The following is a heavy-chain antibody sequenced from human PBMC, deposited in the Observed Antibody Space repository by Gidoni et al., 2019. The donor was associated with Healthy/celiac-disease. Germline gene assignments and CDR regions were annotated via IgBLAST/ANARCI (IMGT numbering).Heavy chain of an antibody. CDR2: SSGSGGST. Sequence: EVQLVESGGGLVQPGGSLRRSCAASGVTFSSYAMSWVRQAPGKGLEWVSASSGSGGSTYYADSVKGRFTISRDNSKNTLYLQMNSLRAEDTAVYYCAKDRSYYYGSGSYSPGYYGMDVWGQGTTVTVSS. J-gene: IGHJ6*02. D-gene: IGHD3-10*01. CDR3: AKDRSYYYGSGSYSPGYYGMDV. CDR1: GVTFSSYA. V-gene: IGHV3-23*04.